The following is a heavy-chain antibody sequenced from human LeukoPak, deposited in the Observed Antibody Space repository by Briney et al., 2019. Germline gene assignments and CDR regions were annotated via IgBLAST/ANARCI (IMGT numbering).Heavy chain of an antibody. J-gene: IGHJ5*02. Sequence: TSETLSLTCAVYGGSFSGYYWSWIRQPPGNGLEWIGEINHSGSTNYNPSLKSRVTISVDTSKNQFSLKLSSVTAADTAVYYCARRSSRFDPWGQGTLVTVSS. CDR1: GGSFSGYY. CDR2: INHSGST. CDR3: ARRSSRFDP. V-gene: IGHV4-34*01.